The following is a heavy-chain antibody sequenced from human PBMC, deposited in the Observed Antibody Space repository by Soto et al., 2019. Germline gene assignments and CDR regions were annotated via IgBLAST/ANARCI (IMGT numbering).Heavy chain of an antibody. CDR2: ISAYNGNT. CDR3: ARSYYDSSGYYYGAEYLLH. J-gene: IGHJ1*01. Sequence: ASVKVSCKASGYTFTSYGISWVRQAPGQGLEWMGWISAYNGNTNYAQKLQGRVTMTTDTSTSTAYMELRSLRSDDTAVYYCARSYYDSSGYYYGAEYLLHWGQATLVTVSS. V-gene: IGHV1-18*01. CDR1: GYTFTSYG. D-gene: IGHD3-22*01.